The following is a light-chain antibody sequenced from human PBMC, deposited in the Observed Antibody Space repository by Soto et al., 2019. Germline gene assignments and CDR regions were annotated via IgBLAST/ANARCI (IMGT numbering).Light chain of an antibody. CDR2: DGG. V-gene: IGLV2-23*01. J-gene: IGLJ2*01. Sequence: QSALTQPASVSGSPGQSITISCTGTSSDVGNYNLVSWYQQYPGKAPKLMIYDGGKRPSGVSNRCSGSKSGNTASLTISGLQAEDEADYYCCSFALRSTLIFGGGTKLTVL. CDR3: CSFALRSTLI. CDR1: SSDVGNYNL.